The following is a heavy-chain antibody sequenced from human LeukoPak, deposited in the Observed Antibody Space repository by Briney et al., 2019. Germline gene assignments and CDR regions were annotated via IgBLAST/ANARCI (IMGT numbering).Heavy chain of an antibody. CDR1: GGSISSSSYH. D-gene: IGHD5-24*01. J-gene: IGHJ4*02. Sequence: SETLSLTCTVSGGSISSSSYHWGWIRQPPGKGLEWIGSIYYSGSTYYNPSLKSRVTISVDTSKNQFSLKLSSVTAADTAVYYCASLEMATTPFFDYWGQGTLVTVSS. V-gene: IGHV4-39*01. CDR3: ASLEMATTPFFDY. CDR2: IYYSGST.